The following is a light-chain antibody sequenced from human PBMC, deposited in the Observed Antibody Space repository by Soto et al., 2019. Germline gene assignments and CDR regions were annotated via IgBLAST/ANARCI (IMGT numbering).Light chain of an antibody. Sequence: DIQMTQSPSSLSASVGDRVTITCRASQSIGSYLNWFQQKPGKAPKLLVYAATSLQSGVPSRFSGSGSGTDFTLTISSLQPQDFATYYCQESYSVPFFSFGPGTKVDIK. J-gene: IGKJ3*01. CDR2: AAT. CDR1: QSIGSY. CDR3: QESYSVPFFS. V-gene: IGKV1-39*01.